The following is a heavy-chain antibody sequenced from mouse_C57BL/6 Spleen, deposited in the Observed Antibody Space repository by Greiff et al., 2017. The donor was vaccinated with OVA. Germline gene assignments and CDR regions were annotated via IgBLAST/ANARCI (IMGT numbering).Heavy chain of an antibody. Sequence: VQLQQSGAELVKPGASVKISCKASGYAFSSYWMNWVKQRPGKGLEWIGQIYPGDGDTNYNGKFKGKATLTADKSSSTAYMQLSSLTSEDAAVDVCAREEAYYGSSSFDYWGQGTLVTVSA. CDR2: IYPGDGDT. V-gene: IGHV1-80*01. D-gene: IGHD1-1*01. CDR1: GYAFSSYW. J-gene: IGHJ3*01. CDR3: AREEAYYGSSSFDY.